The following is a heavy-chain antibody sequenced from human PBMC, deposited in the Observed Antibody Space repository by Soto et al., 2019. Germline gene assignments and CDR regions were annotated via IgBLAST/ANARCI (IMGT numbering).Heavy chain of an antibody. D-gene: IGHD2-2*01. Sequence: QVHLQESGPGLVKPSGTLSLTCAVSGASVSSSHWWTWVRQPPGKGLAWIGEIYHVGFTSYTPSLQNPVSTSIDQSRNQFPLKLSPVPAAATAVYYCARVRPPTSTRPAAVLYSFDLWCQGTLVTVSS. CDR1: GASVSSSHW. CDR2: IYHVGFT. V-gene: IGHV4-4*02. J-gene: IGHJ4*02. CDR3: ARVRPPTSTRPAAVLYSFDL.